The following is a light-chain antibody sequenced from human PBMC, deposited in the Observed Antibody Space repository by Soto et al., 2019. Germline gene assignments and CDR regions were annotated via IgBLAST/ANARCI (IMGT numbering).Light chain of an antibody. CDR2: DAS. V-gene: IGKV3D-20*01. CDR3: QQYGSSVP. CDR1: QSVSYRY. Sequence: IVLTQSQAVLAFSPCERSTLSCWASQSVSYRYLAWYQQKPGLAPRLLIYDASSRATGIPDRFSGSGSGTDFTLTISRLEPEDFAVYYCQQYGSSVPFGQGTRLEIK. J-gene: IGKJ5*01.